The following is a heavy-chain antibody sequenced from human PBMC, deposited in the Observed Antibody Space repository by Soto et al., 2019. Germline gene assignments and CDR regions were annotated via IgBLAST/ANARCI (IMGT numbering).Heavy chain of an antibody. D-gene: IGHD4-4*01. CDR3: ARSTVVTRVDYYYCGMEA. Sequence: QVQLVQSGAEVKKPGSSVKVSCKASGGTFRSYAISWVRQAPGQGLEWMGGITPMFGTTNYAQKFPGRVTITADEFTRTDYMELSSLRSEDTAVYYSARSTVVTRVDYYYCGMEAWGQGTTVTVSS. J-gene: IGHJ6*02. CDR2: ITPMFGTT. CDR1: GGTFRSYA. V-gene: IGHV1-69*12.